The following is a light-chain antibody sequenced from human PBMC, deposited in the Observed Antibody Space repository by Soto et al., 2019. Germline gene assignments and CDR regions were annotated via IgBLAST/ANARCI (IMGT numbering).Light chain of an antibody. V-gene: IGKV1-5*01. CDR3: QKYNSDPWT. Sequence: DIQMTQSPSTLSASVGDRVTITCRASQSIRSWLAWYQQKPGKAHKLLIYRASSLESGVPSRFSGSGSGTEFTLAISSLQPDDFATYYCQKYNSDPWTFGQGTKVEIK. CDR2: RAS. J-gene: IGKJ1*01. CDR1: QSIRSW.